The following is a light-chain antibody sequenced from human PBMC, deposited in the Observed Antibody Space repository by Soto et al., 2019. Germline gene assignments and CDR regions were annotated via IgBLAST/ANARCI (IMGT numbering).Light chain of an antibody. J-gene: IGKJ5*01. V-gene: IGKV3D-20*02. Sequence: EIVLTQSPATLSLSPGEKATLSCGASQSVSSSYLAWYQQKPGLAPRLLIYDASNRATGIPDRFSGSASGTDFTLTISRLEPEDFAVYYCQQRSNWPPITFGQGTRLEIK. CDR2: DAS. CDR1: QSVSSSY. CDR3: QQRSNWPPIT.